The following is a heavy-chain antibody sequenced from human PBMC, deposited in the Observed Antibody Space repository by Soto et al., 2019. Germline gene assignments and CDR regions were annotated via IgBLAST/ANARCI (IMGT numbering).Heavy chain of an antibody. CDR1: GYTFSNYL. Sequence: QVQLVQSGAEVKKPGASVKVSCKASGYTFSNYLLHWVRQAPGQGLEWMGWINAGNGHTKYSLKFQGRVTFTRDTSATTPYIELSSLRTEAAAVYYSASPPYGSGSYYGGQGTLVTVSS. CDR2: INAGNGHT. V-gene: IGHV1-3*01. J-gene: IGHJ4*02. D-gene: IGHD3-10*01. CDR3: ASPPYGSGSYY.